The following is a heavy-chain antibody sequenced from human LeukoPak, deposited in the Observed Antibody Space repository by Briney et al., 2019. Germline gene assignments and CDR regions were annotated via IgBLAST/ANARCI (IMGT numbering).Heavy chain of an antibody. D-gene: IGHD3-16*02. CDR2: IKSKTDGGTT. Sequence: GGALRLSCAASGFTFSNAWMSWVRQASRKGPEVVGRIKSKTDGGTTDYAAPVKGRFTISRDDSKNTLYLQMNSLKTEDTAVYYCTSFGSYRLYYWGQGTLVTMSS. J-gene: IGHJ4*02. CDR3: TSFGSYRLYY. CDR1: GFTFSNAW. V-gene: IGHV3-15*01.